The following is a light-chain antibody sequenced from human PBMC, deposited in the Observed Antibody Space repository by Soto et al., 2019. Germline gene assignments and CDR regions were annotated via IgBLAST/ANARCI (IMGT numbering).Light chain of an antibody. Sequence: LTQPASVSGSPGQSITISCTGTSSDVGSYNLVSWYQQHPGKAPKLMIYEVSKRPSGVSNRFSGSKSGNTASLTISGLQAEDEADYYCCSYAGSVYVFGTGTKVTVL. CDR1: SSDVGSYNL. CDR2: EVS. J-gene: IGLJ1*01. CDR3: CSYAGSVYV. V-gene: IGLV2-23*02.